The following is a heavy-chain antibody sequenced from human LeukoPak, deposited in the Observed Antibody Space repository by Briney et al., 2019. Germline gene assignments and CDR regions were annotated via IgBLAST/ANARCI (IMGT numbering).Heavy chain of an antibody. Sequence: ASVTDSCMASLGTLSSYAISWVRPAPGQGREWMGGIIPIFGTANYAQKFQGGVTITADTSTRTAYMALSRLRAEDTPVYYCAIGVIPWVLYYVDVWGKGNTVTVS. V-gene: IGHV1-69*06. D-gene: IGHD1-26*01. CDR2: IIPIFGTA. J-gene: IGHJ6*03. CDR1: LGTLSSYA. CDR3: AIGVIPWVLYYVDV.